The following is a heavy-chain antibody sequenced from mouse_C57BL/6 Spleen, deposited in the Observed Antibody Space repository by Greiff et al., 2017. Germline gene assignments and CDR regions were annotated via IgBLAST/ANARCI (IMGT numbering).Heavy chain of an antibody. CDR2: IYPGDGDT. Sequence: VKLQQSGPELVKPGASVKISCKASGYAFSSSWMNWVKQRPGKGLEWIGRIYPGDGDTNYNGKFKGKATLTADKSSSTAYMQLSSLTSEDSAVYFCARSPMGDAMDYWGQGTSVTVSS. D-gene: IGHD2-1*01. J-gene: IGHJ4*01. CDR1: GYAFSSSW. CDR3: ARSPMGDAMDY. V-gene: IGHV1-82*01.